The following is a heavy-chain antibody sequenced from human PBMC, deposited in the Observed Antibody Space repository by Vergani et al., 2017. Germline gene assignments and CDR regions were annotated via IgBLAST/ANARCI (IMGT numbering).Heavy chain of an antibody. J-gene: IGHJ2*01. CDR2: IYYSGST. D-gene: IGHD3-16*02. V-gene: IGHV4-59*08. Sequence: QVQLQESGPGLVKPSETLSLTCTVSGGSISSYYWSWIRQPPGKGLEWIGYIYYSGSTYYNPSLKSRVTISVDTSKNQFSLKLSSVTAADTAVYYCARHGYYDYVWGSYRYGWYFDLWGRGTLVTVSS. CDR1: GGSISSYY. CDR3: ARHGYYDYVWGSYRYGWYFDL.